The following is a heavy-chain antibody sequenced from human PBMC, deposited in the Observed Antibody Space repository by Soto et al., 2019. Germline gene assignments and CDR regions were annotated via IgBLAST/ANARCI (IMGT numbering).Heavy chain of an antibody. V-gene: IGHV1-18*01. CDR1: GYTFTSYG. D-gene: IGHD5-12*01. CDR2: ISAYNGNT. Sequence: ASVKVSCKASGYTFTSYGISWVRQAPGQGLEWMGWISAYNGNTNYAQKLQGRVTMTTDTSTSTAYMELRSLRSDDTAVYYCASESAMATMGGFDYWGQGTLVTVSS. J-gene: IGHJ4*02. CDR3: ASESAMATMGGFDY.